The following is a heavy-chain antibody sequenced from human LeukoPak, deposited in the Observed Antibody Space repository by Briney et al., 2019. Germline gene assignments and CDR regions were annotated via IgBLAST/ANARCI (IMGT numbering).Heavy chain of an antibody. CDR1: GFTFSSYA. J-gene: IGHJ5*02. D-gene: IGHD2-2*01. V-gene: IGHV3-23*01. CDR3: AKEHEGYCSSTSCYSGFDP. CDR2: ISGSGGST. Sequence: GESLRLSCAASGFTFSSYAMSWVRQAPGKGLEWVSAISGSGGSTYYADSVKGRFTISRDNSKNTLYLQMNSLRAEDTAVYYCAKEHEGYCSSTSCYSGFDPWGQGTLVTVSS.